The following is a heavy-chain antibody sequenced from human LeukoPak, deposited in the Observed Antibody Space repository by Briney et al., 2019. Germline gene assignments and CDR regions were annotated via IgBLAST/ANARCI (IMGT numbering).Heavy chain of an antibody. CDR1: GFTFSSYA. J-gene: IGHJ4*02. CDR2: ISGSGGST. D-gene: IGHD1-26*01. Sequence: GGSLRLSCAASGFTFSSYAMSWVRQAPGKGLEWVSAISGSGGSTYYADSVKGRFTISRDNSKNTLYLQMNSLRVEDTAMYYCAKDVVGATNIDYWGQGTLVTVSS. CDR3: AKDVVGATNIDY. V-gene: IGHV3-23*01.